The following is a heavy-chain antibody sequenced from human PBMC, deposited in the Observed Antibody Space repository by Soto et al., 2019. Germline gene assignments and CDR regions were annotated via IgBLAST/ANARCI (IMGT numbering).Heavy chain of an antibody. J-gene: IGHJ5*02. D-gene: IGHD3-22*01. CDR3: ASDTLYDSSGYYYVGYNWFDP. Sequence: ASVKVSFKASGYTFTSYAMHWVRQAPGQRLEWMGWINAGNGNTKYSQKFQGRVTITRDTSASTAYMELSSLRSEDTAVYYCASDTLYDSSGYYYVGYNWFDPWGQGTLVTVSS. CDR2: INAGNGNT. V-gene: IGHV1-3*01. CDR1: GYTFTSYA.